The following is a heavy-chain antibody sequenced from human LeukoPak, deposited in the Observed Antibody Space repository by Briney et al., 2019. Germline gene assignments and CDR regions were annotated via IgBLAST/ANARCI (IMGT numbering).Heavy chain of an antibody. D-gene: IGHD2-2*01. Sequence: GGSLRLSCAASGFTFSSYAMTWVRQAPGKGLDWVSVISGSGGHTYYADSVRGRFTISRDNSKNTLYLQMNSLRADDTAVYYCAKGSLSCSSSSCYSANNWFDPWGQGTLVTVSS. CDR2: ISGSGGHT. CDR3: AKGSLSCSSSSCYSANNWFDP. V-gene: IGHV3-23*01. J-gene: IGHJ5*02. CDR1: GFTFSSYA.